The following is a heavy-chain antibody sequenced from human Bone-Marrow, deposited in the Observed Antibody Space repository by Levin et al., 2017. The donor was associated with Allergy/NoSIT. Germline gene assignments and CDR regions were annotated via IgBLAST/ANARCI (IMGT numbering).Heavy chain of an antibody. CDR2: ISYDGSNE. CDR3: ARWNFYDSSGSEREGFDY. V-gene: IGHV3-30-3*01. CDR1: KFTFSLYA. D-gene: IGHD3-22*01. J-gene: IGHJ4*02. Sequence: GGSLRLSCEASKFTFSLYAMHWVRQAPGKGLEWLTVISYDGSNEYYADSVKGRFTISRDNSKNTLYLQMNSLRPEDTAVYYCARWNFYDSSGSEREGFDYWGQGTLVTVSS.